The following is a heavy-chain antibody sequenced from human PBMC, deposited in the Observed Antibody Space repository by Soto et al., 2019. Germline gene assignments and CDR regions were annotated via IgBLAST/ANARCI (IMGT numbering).Heavy chain of an antibody. CDR3: ANWGGDSSSSWPNRDY. Sequence: PGGSLRLSCAASGFTFSSYAMSWVRQAPGKGLEWVSAISGSGGSTYYADSVKGRFTISRDNSKNTLYLQMNSLRAEDTAVYYCANWGGDSSSSWPNRDYWGQGTLVTVSS. J-gene: IGHJ4*02. V-gene: IGHV3-23*01. CDR2: ISGSGGST. D-gene: IGHD6-13*01. CDR1: GFTFSSYA.